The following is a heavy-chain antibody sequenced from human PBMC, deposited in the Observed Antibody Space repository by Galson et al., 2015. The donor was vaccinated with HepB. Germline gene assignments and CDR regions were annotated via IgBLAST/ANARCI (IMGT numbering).Heavy chain of an antibody. CDR3: ACGNSVYSTFDN. D-gene: IGHD5/OR15-5a*01. CDR2: ISYDGSNK. CDR1: GFSFSIYG. V-gene: IGHV3-30*03. J-gene: IGHJ4*02. Sequence: SLRLSCAASGFSFSIYGIHWVRQAPGKGLEWVAVISYDGSNKFYADSVRGRFTVSRDNSKNTVYLHMNSVRTEDTSIYYCACGNSVYSTFDNWGQGTLVTVSS.